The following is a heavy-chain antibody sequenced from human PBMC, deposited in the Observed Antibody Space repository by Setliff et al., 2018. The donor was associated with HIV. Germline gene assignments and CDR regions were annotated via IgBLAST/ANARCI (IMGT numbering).Heavy chain of an antibody. J-gene: IGHJ3*01. Sequence: GSLRLSCITSGLPFNGYTMNWVRQAPGRGLECISYISYSGNTIYYADSVKGRFTISRDNAKNSLFLQMDSLRAEDTAVYYCAQGLLWGQGTVVTVSS. CDR3: AQGLL. CDR2: ISYSGNTI. V-gene: IGHV3-48*03. CDR1: GLPFNGYT.